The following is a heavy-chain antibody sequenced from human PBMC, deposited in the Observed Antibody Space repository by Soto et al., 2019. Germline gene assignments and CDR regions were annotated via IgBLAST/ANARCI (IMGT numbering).Heavy chain of an antibody. CDR3: ARRGYSGYDLRYYYGMDV. J-gene: IGHJ6*02. D-gene: IGHD5-12*01. V-gene: IGHV5-51*01. Sequence: SCKGSGYSFTSYWIGWVRQMPGKGLEWMGIIYPGDSDTRYSPSFQGQVTISADKSISTAYLQWSSLKASDTAMYYCARRGYSGYDLRYYYGMDVWGQGTTVTVSS. CDR1: GYSFTSYW. CDR2: IYPGDSDT.